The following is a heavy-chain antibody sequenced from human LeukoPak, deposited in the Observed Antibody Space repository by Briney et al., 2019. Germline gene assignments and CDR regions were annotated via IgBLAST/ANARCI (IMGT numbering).Heavy chain of an antibody. J-gene: IGHJ5*02. Sequence: ASVKVSCKASGYTFTGYYIHWVRQAPGQGPEWMGWINPDSGGTNYAQKFQGRVTMSRDTFISTAYMEVSRLRSDDTAVYYCAREPIVLVPAAIFNWFDPWGQGTLVTVSS. CDR1: GYTFTGYY. V-gene: IGHV1-2*02. CDR2: INPDSGGT. D-gene: IGHD2-2*02. CDR3: AREPIVLVPAAIFNWFDP.